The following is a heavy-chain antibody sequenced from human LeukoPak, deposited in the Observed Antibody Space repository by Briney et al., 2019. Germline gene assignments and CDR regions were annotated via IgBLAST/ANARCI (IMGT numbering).Heavy chain of an antibody. J-gene: IGHJ4*02. D-gene: IGHD6-25*01. Sequence: GGSLRLSCAASGFTFSSYSMNWVRQAPGKGLEWVSSISSSSYIYYADSVKGRFTISRDNAKNSLYLQMNSLRAEDTAVYYCARDSIVAGDYFDYWGQGTLVTVSS. CDR1: GFTFSSYS. CDR3: ARDSIVAGDYFDY. CDR2: ISSSSYI. V-gene: IGHV3-21*01.